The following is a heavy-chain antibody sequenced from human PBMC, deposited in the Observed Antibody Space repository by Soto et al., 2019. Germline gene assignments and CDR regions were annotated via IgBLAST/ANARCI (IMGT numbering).Heavy chain of an antibody. Sequence: PSETLSLTCTLSGGSISSYYWSWIRQPPGKGLERIGYIYYSGSTNYNPSLQSRVTISVDTSKNQFSLKLSSVTAADPAVYFCARQNGDYYYGMDVWGQGTTVTVS. CDR3: ARQNGDYYYGMDV. D-gene: IGHD4-17*01. CDR2: IYYSGST. CDR1: GGSISSYY. J-gene: IGHJ6*02. V-gene: IGHV4-59*08.